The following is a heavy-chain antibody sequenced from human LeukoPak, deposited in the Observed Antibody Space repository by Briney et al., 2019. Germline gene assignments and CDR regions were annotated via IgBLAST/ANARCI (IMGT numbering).Heavy chain of an antibody. J-gene: IGHJ4*02. CDR2: IYNSGST. Sequence: SQTLSLTCTVSGGSISSGSYYWSWIRQPAGKGLEWIGRIYNSGSTNYSPSLKSRVTISVDTSKNQFSLKLSSVTAADTAVYYCARFKGAGGWSYFDYWGQGTLVTVSS. V-gene: IGHV4-61*02. CDR3: ARFKGAGGWSYFDY. CDR1: GGSISSGSYY. D-gene: IGHD6-19*01.